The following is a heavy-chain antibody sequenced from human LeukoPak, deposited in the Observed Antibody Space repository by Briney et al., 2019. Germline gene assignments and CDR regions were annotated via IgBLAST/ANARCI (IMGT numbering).Heavy chain of an antibody. CDR2: ISGDSGTK. Sequence: GGSLRLSCAASGFTFSSYNMNWVRQAPGKGLEWVSYISGDSGTKYYADSVKGRFTISRDNARNSLYLQMNSLRAEDTAVYYCARDSGYCSSTSCYTSYYGSGSYYKSSPFDYWGQGTLVTVSS. V-gene: IGHV3-48*01. J-gene: IGHJ4*02. CDR3: ARDSGYCSSTSCYTSYYGSGSYYKSSPFDY. CDR1: GFTFSSYN. D-gene: IGHD2-2*02.